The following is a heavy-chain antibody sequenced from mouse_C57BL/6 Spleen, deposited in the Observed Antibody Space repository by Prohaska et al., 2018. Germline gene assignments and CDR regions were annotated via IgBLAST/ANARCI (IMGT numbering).Heavy chain of an antibody. D-gene: IGHD2-3*01. CDR2: IVPNSGGT. J-gene: IGHJ2*01. CDR1: GYTFTSYW. V-gene: IGHV1-72*01. CDR3: ARRDGYYGFDY. Sequence: QVQLQQPGAELVKPGPSVQLSCKASGYTFTSYWMHWVKQRPGRGLEWIGRIVPNSGGTKYNEKFKSKATLTVDKPSSTAYMQLSSLTSEYSAVYYCARRDGYYGFDYWGQGTTLTVSS.